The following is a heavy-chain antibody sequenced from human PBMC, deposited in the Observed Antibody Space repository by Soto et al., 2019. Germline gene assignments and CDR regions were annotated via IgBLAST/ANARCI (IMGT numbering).Heavy chain of an antibody. D-gene: IGHD3-9*01. V-gene: IGHV4-31*03. J-gene: IGHJ6*02. CDR3: ARGRYDILTGYPTHYGMDV. CDR1: GGSISSGGYY. CDR2: IYYSGST. Sequence: QVQLQESGPGLVKPSQTLSLTCTVSGGSISSGGYYWSWIRQHPGKGLEWIGYIYYSGSTYYNPSLKSRVTISVDTSKNQFSLKLSSVTAADTAVYYCARGRYDILTGYPTHYGMDVWGQGTTVTVSS.